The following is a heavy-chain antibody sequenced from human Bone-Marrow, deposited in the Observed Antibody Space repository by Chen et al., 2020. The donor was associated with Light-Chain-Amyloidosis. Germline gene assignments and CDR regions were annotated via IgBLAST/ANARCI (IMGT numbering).Heavy chain of an antibody. V-gene: IGHV3-48*03. CDR2: ISRSGSTI. J-gene: IGHJ4*02. Sequence: EVQLVESGGGLVQPGGSLRLSCAASGFTFSSYEMNWVRQAPGKGLEWVSYISRSGSTIYYADSVKCRFTISGYNAKNSLYLQMNSLRAEDTAVYYCARVGSYDSSGYYFYYFDYWGQGTLVTVSS. CDR3: ARVGSYDSSGYYFYYFDY. CDR1: GFTFSSYE. D-gene: IGHD3-22*01.